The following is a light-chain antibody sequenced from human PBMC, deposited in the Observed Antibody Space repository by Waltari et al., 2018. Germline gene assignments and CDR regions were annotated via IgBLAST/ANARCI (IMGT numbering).Light chain of an antibody. J-gene: IGKJ1*01. V-gene: IGKV1-5*03. Sequence: DLQMTQSPSTLSASLADRVTITCRASQSISSWLDWYQQKPGKAPKLLIYKASSLESGVPSRFSGSGSGTEFTLTISSLQPDDFATYYCQQYNSYPGTFGQGTKVEIK. CDR3: QQYNSYPGT. CDR1: QSISSW. CDR2: KAS.